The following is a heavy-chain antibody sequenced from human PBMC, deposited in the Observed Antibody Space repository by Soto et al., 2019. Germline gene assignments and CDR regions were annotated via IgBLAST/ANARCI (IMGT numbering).Heavy chain of an antibody. CDR1: GDTFSSYA. CDR2: IIPIFGTA. CDR3: ARWAHCSSTSCYNDAFDI. D-gene: IGHD2-2*02. V-gene: IGHV1-69*13. Sequence: ASVKVSCKASGDTFSSYAISWVRQAPGQGLEWMGGIIPIFGTANYAQKFQGRVTITADVSTSTAYMELSSLRSEDTAVYYCARWAHCSSTSCYNDAFDIWGQGTMVTVSS. J-gene: IGHJ3*02.